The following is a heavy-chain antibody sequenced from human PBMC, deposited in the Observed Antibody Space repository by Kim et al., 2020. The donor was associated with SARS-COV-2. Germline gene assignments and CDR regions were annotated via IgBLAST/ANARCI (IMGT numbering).Heavy chain of an antibody. J-gene: IGHJ4*01. CDR3: ARLHAYTGGYTAFYFH. CDR1: GASISSNGYF. Sequence: SETLSLTCTVSGASISSNGYFWAWIRQPPGKGLEWIASLSYSGRTYHNPSLERRVTTSIDTSKTQFFLTLNSVTAADTAFYHCARLHAYTGGYTAFYFH. CDR2: LSYSGRT. D-gene: IGHD1-26*01. V-gene: IGHV4-39*01.